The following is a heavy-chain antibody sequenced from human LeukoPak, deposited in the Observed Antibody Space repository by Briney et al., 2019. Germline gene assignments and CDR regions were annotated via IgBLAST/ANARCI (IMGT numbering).Heavy chain of an antibody. CDR2: IYAGGST. J-gene: IGHJ4*02. CDR1: GFTVSGNY. CDR3: ARGIAAAASPDY. Sequence: GGSLRLSCAASGFTVSGNYLSGVRQSPGKGLEGVSTIYAGGSTYYADSVKGRFTISRDNSKNTLYLQMNTLRVEDTAVYYCARGIAAAASPDYWGQGTLVTVSS. D-gene: IGHD6-13*01. V-gene: IGHV3-66*01.